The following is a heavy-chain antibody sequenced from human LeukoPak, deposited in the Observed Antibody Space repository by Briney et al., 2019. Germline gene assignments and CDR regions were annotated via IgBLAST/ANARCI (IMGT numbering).Heavy chain of an antibody. D-gene: IGHD6-13*01. CDR2: ISGSGGST. V-gene: IGHV3-23*01. J-gene: IGHJ4*02. CDR1: GFTFSSYA. CDR3: AKDRSSSWYYFDY. Sequence: GGSLRLSCAASGFTFSSYAMSWVRQAPGKGLEWVSAISGSGGSTYYADSVKGRFTISRDNSKNTLYLQMNSLRVEDTAVYYCAKDRSSSWYYFDYWGQGALVTVSS.